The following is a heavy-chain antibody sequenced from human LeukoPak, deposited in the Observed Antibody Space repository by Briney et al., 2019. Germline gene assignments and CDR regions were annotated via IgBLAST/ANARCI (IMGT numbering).Heavy chain of an antibody. D-gene: IGHD6-13*01. CDR2: ISAYNGNT. CDR1: GYTFTSYG. J-gene: IGHJ5*02. V-gene: IGHV1-18*01. CDR3: ARDAFSSSWIGGIGANWFDP. Sequence: ASVKVSCKASGYTFTSYGISWVRQAPGQGLEWMGWISAYNGNTNYAQKLQGRVTMTTDTSTSTAYMELRSLRSDDTAVYYCARDAFSSSWIGGIGANWFDPWGQGTLVTVSS.